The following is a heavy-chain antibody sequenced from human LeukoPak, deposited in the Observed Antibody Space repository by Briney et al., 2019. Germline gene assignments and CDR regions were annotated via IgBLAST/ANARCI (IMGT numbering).Heavy chain of an antibody. V-gene: IGHV5-51*01. J-gene: IGHJ4*02. Sequence: ESMMVSCKGSGYSFTNSWIGWVLQMPGKGLEWMAIIYPGDADTRYSPSFQGQVTISADRSISTAYLQWSSLKASDTAIYYCATHISEGTLYRGQGALVTVSS. CDR1: GYSFTNSW. D-gene: IGHD2-21*01. CDR2: IYPGDADT. CDR3: ATHISEGTLY.